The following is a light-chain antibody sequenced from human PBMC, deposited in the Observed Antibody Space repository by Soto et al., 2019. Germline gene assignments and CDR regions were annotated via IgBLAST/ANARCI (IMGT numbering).Light chain of an antibody. CDR3: DHCGYVADT. Sequence: EVVLTQYPGTLSLSPGERATLSCRARETVGSNYLAWYQQQPGQSPRLLLFDASIRATGIPDRFSGSGSGSDFSHTISRVEPEDAAVYFCDHCGYVADTVGQGPKLEI. J-gene: IGKJ2*01. CDR1: ETVGSNY. V-gene: IGKV3-20*01. CDR2: DAS.